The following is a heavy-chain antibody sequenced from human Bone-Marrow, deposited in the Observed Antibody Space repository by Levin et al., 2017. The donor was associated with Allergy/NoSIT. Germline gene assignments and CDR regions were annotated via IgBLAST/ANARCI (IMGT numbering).Heavy chain of an antibody. Sequence: LSLTCAASGFTFSSYGMHWVRQAPGKGLEWVAVISYDGSNKYYADSVKGRFTISRDNSKNTLYLQMNSLRAEDTAVYYCAKDPVFDYWGQGTLVIVSS. J-gene: IGHJ4*02. CDR1: GFTFSSYG. V-gene: IGHV3-30*18. CDR2: ISYDGSNK. CDR3: AKDPVFDY.